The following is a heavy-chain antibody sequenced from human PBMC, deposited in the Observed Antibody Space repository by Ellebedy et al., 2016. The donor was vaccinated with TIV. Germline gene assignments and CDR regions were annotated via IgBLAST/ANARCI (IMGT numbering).Heavy chain of an antibody. CDR2: ISAYNGNT. D-gene: IGHD1-26*01. CDR3: ARSKWELPTDLNWFDP. J-gene: IGHJ5*02. V-gene: IGHV1-18*01. CDR1: GYTFTSYG. Sequence: ASVKVSCKASGYTFTSYGISWVRQAPGQGLEWMGWISAYNGNTNYAQKLQGRVTMTTDTSTSTAYMELRSLRSDDTAVYYCARSKWELPTDLNWFDPWGQGTLVTVSS.